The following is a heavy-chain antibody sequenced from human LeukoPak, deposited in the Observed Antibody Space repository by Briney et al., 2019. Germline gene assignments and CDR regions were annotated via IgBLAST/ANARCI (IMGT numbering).Heavy chain of an antibody. D-gene: IGHD5-24*01. CDR2: FDPEDGET. CDR1: GYTLSELS. J-gene: IGHJ6*02. V-gene: IGHV1-24*01. Sequence: ASVKVSCKVSGYTLSELSMHWVRQAPGKGLEWMGGFDPEDGETIYAQKFQGRVTMTEDTSTDTAYMELRSLRSEDTAVYFCATYLSWLQGPYHYNYAMDVWGQGTTVTVSS. CDR3: ATYLSWLQGPYHYNYAMDV.